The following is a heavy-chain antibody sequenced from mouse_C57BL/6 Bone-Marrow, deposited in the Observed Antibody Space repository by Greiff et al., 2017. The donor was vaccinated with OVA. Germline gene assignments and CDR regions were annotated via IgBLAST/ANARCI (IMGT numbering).Heavy chain of an antibody. CDR1: GFTFSDAW. V-gene: IGHV6-6*01. CDR2: IRNKANNHAT. J-gene: IGHJ4*01. CDR3: TKDGLYAMDY. D-gene: IGHD2-3*01. Sequence: EVKVVESGGGLVQPGGSMKLSCAASGFTFSDAWMDWVRQSPEKGLEWVAEIRNKANNHATYYAESVKGRFTISIDDSKSIVYLQMNSLRAEDTGIDYCTKDGLYAMDYWGQGTSVTDSS.